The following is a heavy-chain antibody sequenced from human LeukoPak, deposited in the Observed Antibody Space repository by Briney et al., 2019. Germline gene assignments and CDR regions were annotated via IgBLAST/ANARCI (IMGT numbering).Heavy chain of an antibody. CDR3: ARDSSGWSTSGFFDY. CDR1: GFTFSSYA. D-gene: IGHD6-19*01. Sequence: GGSLRLSCAASGFTFSSYAMSWVRQAPGKGLEWVSAISGSGGSTYYADSVKGRFTISRDNSKNTLYLQMNSLRAEDTAVYYCARDSSGWSTSGFFDYWGQGTLVTVSS. J-gene: IGHJ4*02. CDR2: ISGSGGST. V-gene: IGHV3-23*01.